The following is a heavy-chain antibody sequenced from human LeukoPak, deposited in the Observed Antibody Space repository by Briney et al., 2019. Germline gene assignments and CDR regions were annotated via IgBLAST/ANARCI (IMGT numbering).Heavy chain of an antibody. Sequence: GGSLRLSCAASGFTFSSYWMSWVRQAPGKGLEWVANIKQDGSEKYYEDSLKGRFTISRDNAKNSLYLQMNRLRAEDTAVYYCAAKDNGDYETFDYWGQGTLVTVSS. D-gene: IGHD4-17*01. CDR2: IKQDGSEK. V-gene: IGHV3-7*05. CDR1: GFTFSSYW. CDR3: AAKDNGDYETFDY. J-gene: IGHJ4*02.